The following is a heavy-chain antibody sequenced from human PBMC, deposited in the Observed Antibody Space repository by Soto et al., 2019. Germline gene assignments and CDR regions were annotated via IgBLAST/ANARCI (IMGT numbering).Heavy chain of an antibody. J-gene: IGHJ5*02. CDR1: GGTFSSYA. CDR3: AREGDYGDYWFGP. Sequence: QVQLVQSGAEVKKPGSSVKVSCKASGGTFSSYAISWVRQAPGQGLEWMGGIIPIFGTANYAQKCQGRVTITEDESTSTAYMELGSLISEDTAVYYCAREGDYGDYWFGPWGQGTLVTVSS. CDR2: IIPIFGTA. V-gene: IGHV1-69*12. D-gene: IGHD4-17*01.